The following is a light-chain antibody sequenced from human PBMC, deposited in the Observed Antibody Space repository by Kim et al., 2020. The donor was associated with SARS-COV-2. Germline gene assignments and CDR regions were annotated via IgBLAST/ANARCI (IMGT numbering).Light chain of an antibody. CDR2: RDS. CDR3: QVWDSSTEV. J-gene: IGLJ3*02. V-gene: IGLV3-9*01. Sequence: VALGQTARMTCGGNNIGSKNVHWYQQKPGQAPVLVIYRDSNRPSGIPERFSGSNSGNTATLTISRAQAGDEADYYCQVWDSSTEVFGGGTQLTVL. CDR1: NIGSKN.